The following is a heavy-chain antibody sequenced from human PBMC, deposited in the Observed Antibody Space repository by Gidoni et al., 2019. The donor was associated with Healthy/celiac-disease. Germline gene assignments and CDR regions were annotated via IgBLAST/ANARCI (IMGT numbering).Heavy chain of an antibody. V-gene: IGHV3-15*07. D-gene: IGHD3-9*01. J-gene: IGHJ4*02. CDR2: IKSKTDGGTT. CDR1: GFTFRNAW. CDR3: TTEEDYDILTGFDY. Sequence: EVQLVESGGGLVKPGGSLRLPCAAAGFTFRNAWMNWVRQAPGKGLEWVGRIKSKTDGGTTDYAAPVKGRFTISRDDSKNTLYLQMNSLKTEDTAVYYCTTEEDYDILTGFDYWGQGTLVTVSS.